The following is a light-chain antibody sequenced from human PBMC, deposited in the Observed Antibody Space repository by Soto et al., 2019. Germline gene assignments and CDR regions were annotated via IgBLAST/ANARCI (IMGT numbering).Light chain of an antibody. CDR1: QSVSSN. J-gene: IGKJ1*01. V-gene: IGKV3-11*01. Sequence: EVVMTQSPATLSVSAGDRATLSCRASQSVSSNLAWYQQKPGQSPRLRMYDVSNRATGIPAMFSGSGAGTDFTLTISSLEPEDLAVYDCQQRSNWPRTVGQGTKVDIK. CDR3: QQRSNWPRT. CDR2: DVS.